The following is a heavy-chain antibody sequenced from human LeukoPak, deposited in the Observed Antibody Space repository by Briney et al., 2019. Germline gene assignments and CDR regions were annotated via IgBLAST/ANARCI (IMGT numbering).Heavy chain of an antibody. Sequence: SETLSLTCTVSGGSISGYYWSWIRQSPGKGLEWIGYIYYSGSTSYNPSLKSRVTISVDTSKNQFSLKLSSVTAADTAVYYCARGYLRPTYFDYWGQGTLVTVSS. CDR1: GGSISGYY. CDR3: ARGYLRPTYFDY. J-gene: IGHJ4*02. D-gene: IGHD1-1*01. CDR2: IYYSGST. V-gene: IGHV4-59*12.